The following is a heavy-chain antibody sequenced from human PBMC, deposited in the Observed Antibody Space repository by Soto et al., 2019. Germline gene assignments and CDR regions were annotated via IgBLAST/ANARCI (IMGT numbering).Heavy chain of an antibody. Sequence: SETLSLTCSVSGDSISTSKYYWGWIRQPPGKGLEWIGHLFYSGGTYYNPSLKSRVSISVDTSKNEFSLKLTSITAADTAIYFCARRXXXXXLFDSWGRGILVTXSX. CDR2: LFYSGGT. J-gene: IGHJ4*02. CDR1: GDSISTSKYY. CDR3: ARRXXXXXLFDS. V-gene: IGHV4-39*07.